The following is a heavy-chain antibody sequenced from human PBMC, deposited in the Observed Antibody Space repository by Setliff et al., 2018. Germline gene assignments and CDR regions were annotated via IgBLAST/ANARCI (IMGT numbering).Heavy chain of an antibody. CDR3: ARGAWFGALTIGGWIDP. Sequence: ASVKVSCKASGYTFTRYYMHWVRQAPGQGLEWMGVIDPSGDTTSFAQRFQGRVSLTSDTSTTTIYMELSSLRSEDTAIYYCARGAWFGALTIGGWIDPWGQGTLVTVSS. D-gene: IGHD3-10*01. CDR2: IDPSGDTT. V-gene: IGHV1-46*01. CDR1: GYTFTRYY. J-gene: IGHJ5*02.